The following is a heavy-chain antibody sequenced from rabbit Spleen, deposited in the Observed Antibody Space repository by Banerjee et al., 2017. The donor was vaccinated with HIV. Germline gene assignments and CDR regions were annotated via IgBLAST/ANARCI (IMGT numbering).Heavy chain of an antibody. CDR3: ARWDGGFGTAGGVNL. J-gene: IGHJ6*01. Sequence: QSLEESGGDLVKPGASLTLTCKASGFDLSSYYYMCWVRQAPGKGLEWIACIYTSGSDTYYASWAKGRFTVSKTSSTTVTLQMTSLTAADTATYFCARWDGGFGTAGGVNLWGPGTLVTVS. V-gene: IGHV1S40*01. CDR2: IYTSGSDT. CDR1: GFDLSSYYY. D-gene: IGHD7-1*01.